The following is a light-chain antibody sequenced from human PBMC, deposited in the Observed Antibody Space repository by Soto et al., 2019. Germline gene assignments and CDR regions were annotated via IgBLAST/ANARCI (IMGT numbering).Light chain of an antibody. J-gene: IGLJ1*01. Sequence: QSALTQPASVSGSPGQSITISCTGTNSDVGGYNYVSWYQQHPGNAPNLMIYEVSNRPSGVSNRFSGSKSGNTASLTISGLHAEDEADYYCSSYTSSTHYVFGTGTKLTVL. V-gene: IGLV2-14*01. CDR3: SSYTSSTHYV. CDR2: EVS. CDR1: NSDVGGYNY.